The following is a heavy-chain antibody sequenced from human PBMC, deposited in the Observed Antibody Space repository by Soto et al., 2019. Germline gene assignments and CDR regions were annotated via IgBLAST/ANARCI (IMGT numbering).Heavy chain of an antibody. CDR2: ISGYNGNT. CDR1: DYTFSDYG. CDR3: ARARGIAVAYDY. D-gene: IGHD6-19*01. Sequence: QVQLVQSGPEVKKPGASVRVSCKTSDYTFSDYGITWVRQAPGEGLEWMAWISGYNGNTNYAQKFQGRVTMTTDRPTSTAFMELRGLRYDDTAVYYCARARGIAVAYDYWGQGTLVTVSS. V-gene: IGHV1-18*04. J-gene: IGHJ4*02.